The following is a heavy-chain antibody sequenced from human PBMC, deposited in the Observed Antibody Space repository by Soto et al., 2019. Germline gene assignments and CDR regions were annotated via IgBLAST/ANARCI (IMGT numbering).Heavy chain of an antibody. CDR2: IYYSGST. J-gene: IGHJ5*02. Sequence: PSETLSLTCTVSGFSISSSSYYWGWIRQPPGKGLEWIGSIYYSGSTYYNPSLKSRVTISVDTSKNQFSLKLSSVTAADTAVYYCARPITIFGVSSLSWFDPWGQGTLVTVSS. D-gene: IGHD3-3*01. CDR3: ARPITIFGVSSLSWFDP. V-gene: IGHV4-39*01. CDR1: GFSISSSSYY.